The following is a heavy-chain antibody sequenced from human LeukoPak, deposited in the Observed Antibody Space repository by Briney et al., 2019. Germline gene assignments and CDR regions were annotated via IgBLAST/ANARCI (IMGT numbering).Heavy chain of an antibody. CDR2: ISAYNGNT. CDR1: GYTFTNYG. V-gene: IGHV1-18*01. CDR3: ARDTDYYGSGSYFSFSDY. D-gene: IGHD3-10*01. J-gene: IGHJ4*02. Sequence: ASVKVSCKASGYTFTNYGFSWVRQAPGQGLEWMGRISAYNGNTNYAQKLQGRVTMTTDTSTSTAYMELRSLRSDDTAVYYCARDTDYYGSGSYFSFSDYWGQGTLVTVSS.